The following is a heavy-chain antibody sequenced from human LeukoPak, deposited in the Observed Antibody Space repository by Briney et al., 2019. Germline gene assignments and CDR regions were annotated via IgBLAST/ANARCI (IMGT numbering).Heavy chain of an antibody. V-gene: IGHV1-2*02. CDR1: GYTFTGYY. J-gene: IGHJ4*02. CDR2: INPNSGGT. CDR3: VLMGSGYDPFEVG. Sequence: GASVKVSCKASGYTFTGYYMHWVRQAPGQGLECMGWINPNSGGTNYAQKFQGRVTMTRDTSISTAYMELSRLRSDDTAVYYCVLMGSGYDPFEVGWGQGTLVTVSS. D-gene: IGHD5-12*01.